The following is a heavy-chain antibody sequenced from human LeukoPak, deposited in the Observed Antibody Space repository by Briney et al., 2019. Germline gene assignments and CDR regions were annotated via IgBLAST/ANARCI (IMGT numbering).Heavy chain of an antibody. J-gene: IGHJ6*03. D-gene: IGHD2-15*01. Sequence: SETLSLTCAVSGGSISSSNWWTWVRQPPGKGLEWIGEIYHSGRTNYNPSLKSRVTISVDKSKNQFSLKLSSVTAADTAVYYCARGNRIRRYYYYMDVWGKGTTVTVSS. V-gene: IGHV4-4*02. CDR3: ARGNRIRRYYYYMDV. CDR2: IYHSGRT. CDR1: GGSISSSNW.